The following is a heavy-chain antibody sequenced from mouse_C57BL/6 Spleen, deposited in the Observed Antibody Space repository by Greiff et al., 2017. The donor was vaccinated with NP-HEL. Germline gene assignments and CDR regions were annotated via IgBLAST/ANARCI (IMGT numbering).Heavy chain of an antibody. Sequence: EVQLQQSGPELVKPGASVKLSCTASGFNITDYYMHWVKQRPEQGLEWIGRIAPEDGETKYAPKFQGTATLTADTSSSTAYLQRSSLTSDDTAVYYGAGSYYYGSSYEYFDYWGQGTTLTVSS. CDR2: IAPEDGET. CDR1: GFNITDYY. D-gene: IGHD1-1*01. J-gene: IGHJ2*01. V-gene: IGHV14-2*01. CDR3: AGSYYYGSSYEYFDY.